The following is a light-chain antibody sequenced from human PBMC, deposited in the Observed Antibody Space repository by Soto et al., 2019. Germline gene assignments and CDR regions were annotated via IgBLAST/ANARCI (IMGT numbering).Light chain of an antibody. V-gene: IGKV3-20*01. CDR1: QSVSSSY. CDR2: GAS. CDR3: QQYGSSPDMYT. J-gene: IGKJ2*01. Sequence: EIVLTQSPGTLSLSPGERATLSCRASQSVSSSYLAWYQQKPGQAPRLLIYGASSRATGIPDRFSGSGPGTDFSLTISRLEPEDFAVYYCQQYGSSPDMYTFGQGTKLEIK.